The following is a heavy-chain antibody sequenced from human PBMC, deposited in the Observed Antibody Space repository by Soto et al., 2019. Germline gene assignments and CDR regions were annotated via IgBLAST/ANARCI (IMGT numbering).Heavy chain of an antibody. CDR1: GFTFSSYA. V-gene: IGHV3-30*03. D-gene: IGHD6-19*01. CDR2: ISYDGSNK. J-gene: IGHJ4*02. Sequence: PGGSLRLSXAASGFTFSSYAMHWVRQAPGKGLEWVAVISYDGSNKYYADFVKGRFTISRDNSKNTLHLQMNSLRAEDTTVYYCATGIAVAGTTGPVDYWGQGTLVTVSS. CDR3: ATGIAVAGTTGPVDY.